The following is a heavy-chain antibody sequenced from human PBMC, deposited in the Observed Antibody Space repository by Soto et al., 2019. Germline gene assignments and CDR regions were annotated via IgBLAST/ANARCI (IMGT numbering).Heavy chain of an antibody. CDR1: GFSVSDSY. CDR2: IYAAGHT. J-gene: IGHJ6*04. V-gene: IGHV3-66*01. CDR3: ARGSVTSGTYYMDV. Sequence: EVQVVESGGGLVQSGGSLRLSCATSGFSVSDSYLSWVRQAPGKGLEWVSVIYAAGHTYYPDSVKGRFIISRDKSENTVYLQMNSLRAEDTAMYYCARGSVTSGTYYMDVWGKGTTVTVSS. D-gene: IGHD4-4*01.